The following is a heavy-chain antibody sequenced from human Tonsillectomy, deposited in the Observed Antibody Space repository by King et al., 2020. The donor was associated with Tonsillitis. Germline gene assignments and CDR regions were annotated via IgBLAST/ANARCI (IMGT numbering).Heavy chain of an antibody. CDR2: IYPGDSDT. V-gene: IGHV5-51*01. J-gene: IGHJ4*02. Sequence: IGWVRQMPGKGLEWMGIIYPGDSDTRYSPSFQGQVTISADKSISTAYLQWSSLKASDTAMYYCARGAGGEYYDYVWGSYRYSYSFESWGKGPMVTVSS. CDR3: ARGAGGEYYDYVWGSYRYSYSFES. D-gene: IGHD3-16*02.